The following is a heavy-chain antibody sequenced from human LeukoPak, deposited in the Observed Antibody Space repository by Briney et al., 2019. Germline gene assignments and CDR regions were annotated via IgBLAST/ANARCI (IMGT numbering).Heavy chain of an antibody. CDR1: GFTFSSYG. CDR3: ARGSTYYDSSGQVPFDY. V-gene: IGHV3-33*08. CDR2: IWYDGSNK. Sequence: PGGSLRLSCAASGFTFSSYGMHWVRQAPGKGLEWVAVIWYDGSNKYYADSVKGRFTISRDNGKNTLYLQMNSLRAEDTAVYYCARGSTYYDSSGQVPFDYWGQGTPVTVSS. J-gene: IGHJ4*02. D-gene: IGHD3-22*01.